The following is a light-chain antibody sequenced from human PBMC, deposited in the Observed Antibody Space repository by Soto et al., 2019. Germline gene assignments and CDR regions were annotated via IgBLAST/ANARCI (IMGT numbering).Light chain of an antibody. V-gene: IGLV2-14*01. CDR1: SSDVGGYNY. Sequence: QSVLTQPASVSGSPGQSITISCTGTSSDVGGYNYVSWYQQLPGKAPKLLIYEVSNRPSGVSNRFSGSKSGDTASLTISGLQAEDEADYYCSSYTTRTTLYVFGTGTKVTVL. CDR2: EVS. CDR3: SSYTTRTTLYV. J-gene: IGLJ1*01.